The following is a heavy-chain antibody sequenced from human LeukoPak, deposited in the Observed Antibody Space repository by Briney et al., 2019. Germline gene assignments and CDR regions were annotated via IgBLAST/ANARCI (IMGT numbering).Heavy chain of an antibody. CDR1: GYTFTSYG. CDR3: ARDLRYSSGWYYFDY. Sequence: ASVKVSCKASGYTFTSYGISWVRQAPGQGLEWMGWISAYNGNTNYAQKLQGRVTMTTDTSTSTAYMELRSLRSDDTAVYYCARDLRYSSGWYYFDYWGQGTLVTVSS. CDR2: ISAYNGNT. J-gene: IGHJ4*02. V-gene: IGHV1-18*01. D-gene: IGHD6-19*01.